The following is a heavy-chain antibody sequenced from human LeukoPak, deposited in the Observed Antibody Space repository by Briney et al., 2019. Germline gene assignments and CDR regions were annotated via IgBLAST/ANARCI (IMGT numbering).Heavy chain of an antibody. D-gene: IGHD2-15*01. CDR1: GYTFTSYG. CDR3: ARDAPRRSGGSCYPSCDAFDI. V-gene: IGHV1-18*04. Sequence: ASVKVSRKASGYTFTSYGISWVRQAAGQGLEWMGWISAYNGNTNYAQKLQGRVTMTTDTSTSTAYMELRSLRSDDTAVYYCARDAPRRSGGSCYPSCDAFDIWGQGTMVTVSS. CDR2: ISAYNGNT. J-gene: IGHJ3*02.